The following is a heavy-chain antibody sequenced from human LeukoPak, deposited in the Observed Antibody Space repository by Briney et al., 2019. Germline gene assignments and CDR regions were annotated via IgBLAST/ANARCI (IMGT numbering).Heavy chain of an antibody. CDR3: ARASSGYSYGLIDY. J-gene: IGHJ4*02. CDR2: ISYDGSNK. CDR1: GFTFSSYG. D-gene: IGHD5-18*01. V-gene: IGHV3-30*03. Sequence: GRSLRLSCAASGFTFSSYGMHWVRQAPGKGLEWVAVISYDGSNKYYADSVKGRFTISRDNSKNTLYLQMNSLRSDDTAVYYCARASSGYSYGLIDYWGQGTLVTVSS.